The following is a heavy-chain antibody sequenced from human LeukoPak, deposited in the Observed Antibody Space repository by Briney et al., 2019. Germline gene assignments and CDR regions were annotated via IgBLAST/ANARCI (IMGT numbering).Heavy chain of an antibody. CDR2: MNPNSGNT. V-gene: IGHV1-8*02. J-gene: IGHJ3*02. Sequence: ASEKVSCKASGYTFTGYYMHWVRQATGQGLEWMGWMNPNSGNTGYAQKFQGRVTMTRNTSISTAYMELSSLRSEDTAVYYCARVRDIVVVPALEIWGQGTMVTVSS. D-gene: IGHD2-2*01. CDR3: ARVRDIVVVPALEI. CDR1: GYTFTGYY.